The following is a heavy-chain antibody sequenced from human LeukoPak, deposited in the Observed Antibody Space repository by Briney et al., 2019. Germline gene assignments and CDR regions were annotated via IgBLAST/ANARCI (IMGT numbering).Heavy chain of an antibody. Sequence: ASVKVSCKASGYTFTGYYMHWVRQAPGQGLEWMGCINPNSGDTNYAQKFQGRVTMTRDTSISTAYMELSSLRSDDTAVYYCARSPHILTGENFDYWGQGTLVTVSS. CDR1: GYTFTGYY. J-gene: IGHJ4*02. D-gene: IGHD3-9*01. CDR3: ARSPHILTGENFDY. CDR2: INPNSGDT. V-gene: IGHV1-2*02.